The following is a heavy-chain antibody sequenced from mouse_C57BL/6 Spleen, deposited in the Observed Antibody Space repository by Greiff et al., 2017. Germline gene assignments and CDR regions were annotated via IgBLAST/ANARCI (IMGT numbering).Heavy chain of an antibody. V-gene: IGHV3-6*01. CDR2: ISYDGSN. J-gene: IGHJ1*03. CDR1: GYSITSGYY. Sequence: ESGPGLVKPSQSLSLTCSVTGYSITSGYYWNWIRQFPGNKLEWMGYISYDGSNNYNPSLKNRISITRDTSKNQFFLKLNSVTTEDTATYYCARLDSYWYFDVWGTGTTVTVSS. CDR3: ARLDSYWYFDV.